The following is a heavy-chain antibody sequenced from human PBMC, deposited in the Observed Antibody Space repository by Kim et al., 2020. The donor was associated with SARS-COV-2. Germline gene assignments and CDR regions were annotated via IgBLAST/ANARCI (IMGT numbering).Heavy chain of an antibody. CDR1: GFTFSNHR. CDR2: INRDGTT. V-gene: IGHV3-74*03. J-gene: IGHJ4*02. D-gene: IGHD3-16*01. Sequence: GGSLRLSCAASGFTFSNHRMHWVRQAPGKGLVWVSYINRDGTTSYADSVKGRFTISRDNAENTVFLQMNSLRAEDTAVYYCARDGGGLAYWGQVTLVTVSS. CDR3: ARDGGGLAY.